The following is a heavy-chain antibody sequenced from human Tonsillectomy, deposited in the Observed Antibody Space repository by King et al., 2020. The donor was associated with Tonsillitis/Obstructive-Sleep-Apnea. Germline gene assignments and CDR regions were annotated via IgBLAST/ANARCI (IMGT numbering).Heavy chain of an antibody. D-gene: IGHD3-22*01. CDR3: ARDSMSHYYDSSGYYTFNY. CDR2: ISAHNGHT. V-gene: IGHV1-18*01. Sequence: QLVQSGAEVKKPGASVKVSCKASGYTFTNYGISWVRQAPGQGLEWLAWISAHNGHTNYAQKLQGRVTMTTDTSTSTAYMELRGLRSDDTAVYYCARDSMSHYYDSSGYYTFNYWGQGTLVTVSA. J-gene: IGHJ4*02. CDR1: GYTFTNYG.